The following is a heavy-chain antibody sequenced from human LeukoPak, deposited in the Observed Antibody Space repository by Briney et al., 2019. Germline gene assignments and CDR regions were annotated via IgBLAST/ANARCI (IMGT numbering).Heavy chain of an antibody. V-gene: IGHV4-59*01. CDR1: GGSISSYY. J-gene: IGHJ3*02. Sequence: SETLSLTCTVSGGSISSYYWSWIRQPPGKGLEWIGYIYYSGSTNYNPSLKSRVTISVDTSKNQFSLKLSSVTAADTAVYYCARSRLERSGSYYVSAFDIWGQGTMVTVSS. D-gene: IGHD1-26*01. CDR3: ARSRLERSGSYYVSAFDI. CDR2: IYYSGST.